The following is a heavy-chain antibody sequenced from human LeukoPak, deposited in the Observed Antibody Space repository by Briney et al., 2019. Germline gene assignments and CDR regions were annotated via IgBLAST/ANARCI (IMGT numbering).Heavy chain of an antibody. CDR3: AKGGSYYDYVWGSYRPILFDY. D-gene: IGHD3-16*02. V-gene: IGHV3-23*01. Sequence: GGSLRLSCAASGFTFSSYAMSWVRQAPGKGLEWVSAISGSGGSTYYADSVKGRFTISRDNSKNPLYLQMNSLGAEDTAVYYCAKGGSYYDYVWGSYRPILFDYWGQGTLVTVSS. CDR2: ISGSGGST. J-gene: IGHJ4*02. CDR1: GFTFSSYA.